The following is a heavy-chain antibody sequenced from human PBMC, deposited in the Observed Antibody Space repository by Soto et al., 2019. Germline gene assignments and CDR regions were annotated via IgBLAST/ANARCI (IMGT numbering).Heavy chain of an antibody. Sequence: PETLSLTCALSGASVSSSNWWSWVRQPPGKRLEWIGEIYHSGSTNYNPSLKSRVTISVDKSKNQFSLKLSSVTAADTAVYYCARADMGGSSWPFDYWGQGTLVTVPQ. V-gene: IGHV4-4*03. CDR3: ARADMGGSSWPFDY. D-gene: IGHD6-13*01. CDR1: GASVSSSNW. J-gene: IGHJ4*02. CDR2: IYHSGST.